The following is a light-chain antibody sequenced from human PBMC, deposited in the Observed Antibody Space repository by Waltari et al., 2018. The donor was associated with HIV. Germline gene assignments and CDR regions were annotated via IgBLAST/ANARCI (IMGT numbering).Light chain of an antibody. V-gene: IGKV1-39*01. Sequence: DIQMTQSPFSLSASVGDRFTITCRASQSISSYLNWYQQKPGKAPKLLIYAASSLQSGVPSRFSGSGSGTDFTLTISSLQPEDFATYYCQQSYSTPITFGQGTRLEIK. J-gene: IGKJ5*01. CDR3: QQSYSTPIT. CDR1: QSISSY. CDR2: AAS.